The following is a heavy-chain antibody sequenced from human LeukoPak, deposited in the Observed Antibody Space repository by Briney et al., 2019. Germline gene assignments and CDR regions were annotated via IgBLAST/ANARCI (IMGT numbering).Heavy chain of an antibody. Sequence: GGSLRLSCAASGFTYSSYSMNWVRQAPGKGLEWVSSISSSSYIYYADSVKGRFTISRDNAKNSLYLQMNSLRAEDTAVYYCARWFFKQKGLDYWGQGTLVTVSS. CDR1: GFTYSSYS. J-gene: IGHJ4*02. CDR3: ARWFFKQKGLDY. CDR2: ISSSSYI. V-gene: IGHV3-21*01. D-gene: IGHD3-10*01.